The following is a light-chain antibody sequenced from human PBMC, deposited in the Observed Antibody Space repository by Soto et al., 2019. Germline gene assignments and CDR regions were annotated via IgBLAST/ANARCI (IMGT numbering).Light chain of an antibody. CDR1: QTVSPW. Sequence: DLHMTQSPATLSASVGDRVTITCRASQTVSPWLAWYQQKPGAAPHLLIYKVSNLESGVPSRFSGSGSGADFTLTINGLQPDDFATYYCQQYNRGVTFGPGTKVEIK. CDR3: QQYNRGVT. V-gene: IGKV1-5*03. CDR2: KVS. J-gene: IGKJ1*01.